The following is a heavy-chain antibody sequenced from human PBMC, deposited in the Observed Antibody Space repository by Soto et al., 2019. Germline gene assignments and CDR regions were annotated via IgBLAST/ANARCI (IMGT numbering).Heavy chain of an antibody. J-gene: IGHJ6*02. Sequence: PSETLSLTCTVSGGSISSYYWSWIRQPPGKGLEWIGYIYYSGSTNYNPSLKSRVTISVDTSKNQFSLKLSSVTAADTAVYYCAREGSYGSGSYYSFGMDVWGQGTTVTVSS. CDR1: GGSISSYY. D-gene: IGHD3-10*01. CDR3: AREGSYGSGSYYSFGMDV. V-gene: IGHV4-59*01. CDR2: IYYSGST.